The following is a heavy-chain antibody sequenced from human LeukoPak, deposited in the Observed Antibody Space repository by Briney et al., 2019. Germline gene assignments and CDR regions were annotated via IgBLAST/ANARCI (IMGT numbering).Heavy chain of an antibody. CDR2: IIPIFGTA. V-gene: IGHV1-69*13. Sequence: GASVKVSRKASGGTFSSYAISWVRQAPGQGLEWMGGIIPIFGTANYAQKFQGRVTITADESTSTAYMELSSLRSEDTAVYYCAKKNLYNWNEFDPWGQGTLVTVSS. CDR3: AKKNLYNWNEFDP. J-gene: IGHJ5*02. D-gene: IGHD1-20*01. CDR1: GGTFSSYA.